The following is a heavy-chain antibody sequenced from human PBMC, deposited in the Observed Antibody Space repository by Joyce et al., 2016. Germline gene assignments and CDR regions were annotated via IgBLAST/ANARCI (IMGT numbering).Heavy chain of an antibody. J-gene: IGHJ5*02. D-gene: IGHD1-26*01. Sequence: EVQLVESGGGLVQPGGSLRLSCAVSGFPFSKYWMFWVRQTPGKGLVWVSRIDPDGTAAIHADSARGRFAISRDNTKNRLYLQMSSLTAEDTAVYYCARSQAWSYGLSWGQGSLVTVSS. CDR3: ARSQAWSYGLS. CDR1: GFPFSKYW. CDR2: IDPDGTAA. V-gene: IGHV3-74*01.